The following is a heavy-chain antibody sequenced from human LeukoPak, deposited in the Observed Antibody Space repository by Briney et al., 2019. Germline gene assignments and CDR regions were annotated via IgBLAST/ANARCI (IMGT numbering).Heavy chain of an antibody. CDR2: ISSSSRTI. CDR1: GFTFSSYG. V-gene: IGHV3-48*01. J-gene: IGHJ6*02. CDR3: ASDPGEV. Sequence: GGSLRLSCAASGFTFSSYGMHWVRQAPGKGLEWLSYISSSSRTIYYADSVKGRFTISRDNAKNSLYLQMNSLRAEDTAVYYCASDPGEVWGQGTTVTVSS.